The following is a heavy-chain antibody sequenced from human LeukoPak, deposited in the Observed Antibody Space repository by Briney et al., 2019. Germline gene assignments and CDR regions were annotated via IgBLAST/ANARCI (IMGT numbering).Heavy chain of an antibody. J-gene: IGHJ6*02. Sequence: KPSETLSLTCSVSGGSISSTNHYWSWVRQRPGEGLEWIGCIYYTGTSTYYNPSLKSRLSMSVDTSKNQVALKLTSVTAADTAVYYCARDPAGPGIPTAGLLYYGMDVWGQGTTVTVS. CDR1: GGSISSTNHY. CDR3: ARDPAGPGIPTAGLLYYGMDV. D-gene: IGHD6-13*01. CDR2: IYYTGTST. V-gene: IGHV4-31*03.